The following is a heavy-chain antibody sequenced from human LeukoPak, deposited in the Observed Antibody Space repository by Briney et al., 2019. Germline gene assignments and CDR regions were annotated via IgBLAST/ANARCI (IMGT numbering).Heavy chain of an antibody. D-gene: IGHD3-10*01. Sequence: PSQTLSLTFTVSGGSISSGGYYWGWIRQPPGKGLEWIGSIYYSGSTYYNPSLKSRVTISVDTSKNQFSLKLSSVTAADTAVYYCARDGHYGSGSYFWGQGTLVTVSS. CDR2: IYYSGST. V-gene: IGHV4-39*07. J-gene: IGHJ4*02. CDR3: ARDGHYGSGSYF. CDR1: GGSISSGGYY.